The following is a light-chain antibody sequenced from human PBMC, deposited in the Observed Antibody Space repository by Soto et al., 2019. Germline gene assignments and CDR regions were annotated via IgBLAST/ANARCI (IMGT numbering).Light chain of an antibody. CDR1: QIFSSSY. Sequence: EIVLTQSPGTLSLSPGERATLSCRASQIFSSSYLAWYQQKPGQAPRLLIYGASSRATGVPDRFSGSGSGTDFTLTISRLEPEDFAVYFCQQYGTSLFTFGGGTKVEIK. CDR2: GAS. J-gene: IGKJ4*01. V-gene: IGKV3-20*01. CDR3: QQYGTSLFT.